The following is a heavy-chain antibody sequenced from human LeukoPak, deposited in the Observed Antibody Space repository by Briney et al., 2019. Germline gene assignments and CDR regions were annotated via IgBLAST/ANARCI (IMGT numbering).Heavy chain of an antibody. D-gene: IGHD3-3*01. CDR2: IRYDGSNK. V-gene: IGHV3-30*02. Sequence: GGSLRLSCAASGFTFSSYGMHWVRQAPGKGLEWVAFIRYDGSNKYYADSVKGRFTISRDNFKNTLYLQMNSLRAEDTAVYYCAKMYYDFWSGYYPQGNWFDPWGQGTLVTVSS. CDR1: GFTFSSYG. CDR3: AKMYYDFWSGYYPQGNWFDP. J-gene: IGHJ5*02.